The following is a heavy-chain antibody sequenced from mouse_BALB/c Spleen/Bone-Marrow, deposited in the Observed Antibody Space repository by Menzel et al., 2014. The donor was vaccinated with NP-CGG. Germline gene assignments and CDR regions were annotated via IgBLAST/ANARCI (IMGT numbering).Heavy chain of an antibody. Sequence: EVQLQQSGGGLVQPGESLKLSCAASGITFSNYGMSWIRQTPDKRLELVATINGNGGSSYYPDSVKGRFTISRDNAKNTLYLQMSSLKSEDTAMYYCARVAYYDVYFDYWGQGTTLTVSS. CDR3: ARVAYYDVYFDY. CDR2: INGNGGSS. J-gene: IGHJ2*01. V-gene: IGHV5-6-3*01. CDR1: GITFSNYG. D-gene: IGHD2-10*01.